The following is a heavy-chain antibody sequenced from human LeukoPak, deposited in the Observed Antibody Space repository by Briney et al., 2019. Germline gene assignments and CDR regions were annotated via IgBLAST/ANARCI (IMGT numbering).Heavy chain of an antibody. Sequence: SETLSLTCTVSGGSISSYYWSWIRQPPGKGLEWIGYIYYSGSTNYNPSLKSRVTISVDTSKNQFSLKLSSVTAADTAVYYCARQWESAAGTKLIAGGNWFDPWGQGTLVTVSS. CDR1: GGSISSYY. J-gene: IGHJ5*02. V-gene: IGHV4-59*08. CDR3: ARQWESAAGTKLIAGGNWFDP. CDR2: IYYSGST. D-gene: IGHD6-13*01.